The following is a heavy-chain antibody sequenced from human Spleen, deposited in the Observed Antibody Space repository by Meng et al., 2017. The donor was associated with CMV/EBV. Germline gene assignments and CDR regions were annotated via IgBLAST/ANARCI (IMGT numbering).Heavy chain of an antibody. CDR1: GYTFTSSD. J-gene: IGHJ4*02. CDR2: INPNTGNT. CDR3: ALTVAAGY. V-gene: IGHV1-8*01. Sequence: QVQLVQSGAEVKKPGASVKVSCKASGYTFTSSDINWVRQATGQGLEWMGWINPNTGNTGYAQKFQGRVTLTRSTSISTAYTELSSLRSEDTAVYYCALTVAAGYWGQGTLVTVSS. D-gene: IGHD6-19*01.